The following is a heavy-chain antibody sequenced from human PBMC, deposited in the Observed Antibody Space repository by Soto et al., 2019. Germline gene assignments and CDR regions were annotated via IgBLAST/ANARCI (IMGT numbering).Heavy chain of an antibody. CDR2: ISAYNGNT. Sequence: GASVKVSCKASGYTFTSYGISWVRQAPGQGLEWMGWISAYNGNTNYAQKLQGRVTMTTDTSTSTAYMELRSLRSDDTVVYYCARDLKYCTNGVCKLRDLSDYWGQGTLVTVSS. J-gene: IGHJ4*02. V-gene: IGHV1-18*01. CDR3: ARDLKYCTNGVCKLRDLSDY. CDR1: GYTFTSYG. D-gene: IGHD2-8*01.